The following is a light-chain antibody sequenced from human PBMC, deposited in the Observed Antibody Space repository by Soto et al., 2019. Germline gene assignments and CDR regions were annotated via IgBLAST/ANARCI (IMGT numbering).Light chain of an antibody. CDR1: ESVSSSY. CDR3: QQYGSSPPYT. V-gene: IGKV3-20*01. Sequence: EIVLTQSPGTLSLSPGERATLSCRASESVSSSYLAWYQQKPGQAPRLLIYGASIRATGIPDKFSGSGSRTDFTLTISRLEPEDFAVYYCQQYGSSPPYTFGQGTKLAIK. CDR2: GAS. J-gene: IGKJ2*01.